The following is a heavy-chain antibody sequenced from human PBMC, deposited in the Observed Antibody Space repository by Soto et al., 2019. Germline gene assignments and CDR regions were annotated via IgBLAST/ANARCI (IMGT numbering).Heavy chain of an antibody. J-gene: IGHJ4*02. V-gene: IGHV1-2*02. CDR3: VREPRPTGYSGKWFDFDY. Sequence: QVHLVQSGPEVKRPGASVQVSCKTSGYTFTDYYLHWVRQAPGQGLEWMGWVNSKSGGTNYAQKLQGRVSMTRDTSLNTAYMDLNSLSSDDTAVYYCVREPRPTGYSGKWFDFDYWGLGTLVTVSS. D-gene: IGHD1-26*01. CDR1: GYTFTDYY. CDR2: VNSKSGGT.